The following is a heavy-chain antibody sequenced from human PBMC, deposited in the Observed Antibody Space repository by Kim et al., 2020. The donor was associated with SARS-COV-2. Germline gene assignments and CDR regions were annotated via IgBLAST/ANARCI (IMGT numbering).Heavy chain of an antibody. Sequence: YAESVKRRITISPDTSKNHFSLQLNSVTPEDTAVYYCARDAPVGSHFDYWGQGTLVTVSS. CDR3: ARDAPVGSHFDY. J-gene: IGHJ4*02. D-gene: IGHD1-26*01. V-gene: IGHV6-1*01.